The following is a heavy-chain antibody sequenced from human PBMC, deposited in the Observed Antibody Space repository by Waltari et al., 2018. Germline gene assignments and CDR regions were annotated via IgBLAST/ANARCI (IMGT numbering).Heavy chain of an antibody. CDR1: VFTLSSYW. J-gene: IGHJ4*02. D-gene: IGHD6-13*01. CDR2: IKQDGSEK. V-gene: IGHV3-7*04. CDR3: AREKYSSSWYLDY. Sequence: EVQLLESGGGLVQPGGSLSLSCSAAVFTLSSYWLGLVRQAPGKGLEWVANIKQDGSEKYYVDSVKGRFTISRDNAKNSLYLQMNSLRAEDTAVYYCAREKYSSSWYLDYWGQGTLVTVSS.